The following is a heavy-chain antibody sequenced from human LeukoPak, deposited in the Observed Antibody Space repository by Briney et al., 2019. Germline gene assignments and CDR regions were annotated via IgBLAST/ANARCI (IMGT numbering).Heavy chain of an antibody. CDR2: INPNSGGP. V-gene: IGHV1-2*02. J-gene: IGHJ4*02. CDR1: GYIFTGYY. CDR3: ARGCLAKTAPCSY. Sequence: ASVKVSCKASGYIFTGYYMHWVRQAPGQGLEWMGWINPNSGGPNYAQKFQGRVTMTRDTSISTAYMELSRLRSDDTAVYYCARGCLAKTAPCSYWGQGTLVTVSS. D-gene: IGHD2-15*01.